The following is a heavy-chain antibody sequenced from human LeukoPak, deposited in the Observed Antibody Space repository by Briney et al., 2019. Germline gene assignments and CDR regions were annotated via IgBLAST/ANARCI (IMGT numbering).Heavy chain of an antibody. CDR2: IIPILGIP. Sequence: GASVKVSFKASGGTFSSYALSWVRQAPGQGLEWMGRIIPILGIPNYAQNFQGRVTITADKSTSTAYMELSSLRSEDTAVYYCAVRTTGIYGVDYWGQGTLVTVSS. CDR3: AVRTTGIYGVDY. V-gene: IGHV1-69*04. D-gene: IGHD1-1*01. J-gene: IGHJ4*02. CDR1: GGTFSSYA.